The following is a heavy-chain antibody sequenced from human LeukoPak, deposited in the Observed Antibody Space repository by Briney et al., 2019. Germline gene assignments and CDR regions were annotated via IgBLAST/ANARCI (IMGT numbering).Heavy chain of an antibody. D-gene: IGHD2-2*01. Sequence: ASVKVSCKASGYTFTGYYMHGVRQAPGQGLEWMGWINPNSGGTNYAQKFQGRVTMTRDTSISTAYMALSRLRSDDTAVYYCARRGYCSSTSCYLFDYWGQGTLVTVSS. V-gene: IGHV1-2*02. CDR3: ARRGYCSSTSCYLFDY. CDR1: GYTFTGYY. CDR2: INPNSGGT. J-gene: IGHJ4*02.